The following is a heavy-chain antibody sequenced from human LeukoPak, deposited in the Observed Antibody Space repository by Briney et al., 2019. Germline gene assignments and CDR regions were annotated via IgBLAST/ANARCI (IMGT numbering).Heavy chain of an antibody. D-gene: IGHD2-8*01. V-gene: IGHV3-30*04. CDR3: ARAACTNGVCYIRYYYMDV. CDR2: ISYDGSNK. CDR1: GFTFSSYA. Sequence: GGSLRLSCAASGFTFSSYAMHWVRQAPGKGLEWVAVISYDGSNKYYADSVKGRFTISRDNSKNTLYLQMNSLRAEDTAVYYCARAACTNGVCYIRYYYMDVWAKGPRSPSP. J-gene: IGHJ6*03.